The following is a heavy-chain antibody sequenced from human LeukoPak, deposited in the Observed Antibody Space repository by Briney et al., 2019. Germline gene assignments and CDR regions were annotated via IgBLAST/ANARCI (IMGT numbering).Heavy chain of an antibody. V-gene: IGHV4-34*01. CDR1: GGSFSGYY. CDR3: ARGRRSLWFDP. D-gene: IGHD2-15*01. J-gene: IGHJ5*02. CDR2: INHSGST. Sequence: SETLSLTCAVSGGSFSGYYWSWIRQPPGKGLEWIGEINHSGSTNYNPSLKSRVTISVDTSKNQFSLKLSSVTAADTAVYYCARGRRSLWFDPWGQGTLVTVSS.